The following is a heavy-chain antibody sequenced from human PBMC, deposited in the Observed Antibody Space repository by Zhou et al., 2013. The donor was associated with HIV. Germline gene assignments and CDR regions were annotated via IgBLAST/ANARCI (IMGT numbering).Heavy chain of an antibody. CDR3: AAVRRNRILGRSFDI. V-gene: IGHV1-24*01. Sequence: QVQLLQSGAEVKPPGASVRVSCKVVGYTLADLAIHWVRLPPGQGLEWMGGFDPEDGETIYAQKFKGRLTMTEDTPTNIVYLDLSGLSSDDTAVYFCAAVRRNRILGRSFDIWGRGTMVTVSS. CDR2: FDPEDGET. J-gene: IGHJ3*02. D-gene: IGHD1-1*01. CDR1: GYTLADLA.